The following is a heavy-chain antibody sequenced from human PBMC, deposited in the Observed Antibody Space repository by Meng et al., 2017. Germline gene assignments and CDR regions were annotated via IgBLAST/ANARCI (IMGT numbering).Heavy chain of an antibody. CDR2: ISGSGGST. J-gene: IGHJ4*02. CDR1: GFTFSSYS. D-gene: IGHD3-22*01. CDR3: ASDYYDSSGYYQSLDY. Sequence: GESLKISCAASGFTFSSYSMSWVRQAPGKGLEWVSAISGSGGSTYYADSVKGRFTISSDNSKNTLYLQMNSLRAEDTAVYYCASDYYDSSGYYQSLDYWGQGTLVTVSS. V-gene: IGHV3-23*01.